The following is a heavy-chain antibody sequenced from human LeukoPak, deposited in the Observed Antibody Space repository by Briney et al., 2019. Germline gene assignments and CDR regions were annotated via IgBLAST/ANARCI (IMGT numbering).Heavy chain of an antibody. CDR1: GFTPSIYN. V-gene: IGHV3-23*01. J-gene: IGHJ3*02. Sequence: GRSLRLSCAASGFTPSIYNMNWVRQAPGKGLEWVSAISGSGGSTYYADSVKVRFTISRDNSKNTLSLKMSSLRAEDTAVYYCAKHTADLYGSVSYNPDAFDSWGQGTMVTVSS. CDR3: AKHTADLYGSVSYNPDAFDS. D-gene: IGHD3-10*01. CDR2: ISGSGGST.